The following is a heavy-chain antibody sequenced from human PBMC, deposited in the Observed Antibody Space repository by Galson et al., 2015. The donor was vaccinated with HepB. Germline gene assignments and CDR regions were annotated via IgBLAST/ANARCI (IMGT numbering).Heavy chain of an antibody. CDR1: GYTLTELS. CDR3: ATSVVPAAMGDFDY. J-gene: IGHJ4*02. CDR2: FDPEGGET. Sequence: SVKVSCKVSGYTLTELSMYWVRQAPGKGLEWMGGFDPEGGETIYAQKFQGRVTMTEDTPTDTAYMELSSLRSEDTAVYYCATSVVPAAMGDFDYWGQGTLVTVSS. D-gene: IGHD2-2*01. V-gene: IGHV1-24*01.